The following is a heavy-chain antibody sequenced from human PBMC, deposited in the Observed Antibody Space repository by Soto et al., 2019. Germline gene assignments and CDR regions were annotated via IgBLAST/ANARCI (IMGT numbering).Heavy chain of an antibody. CDR2: IYNDGTT. CDR1: GLSVRNNY. Sequence: EVQLVESGGGLIQPGGSLRLSCTASGLSVRNNYMSWVRQAPGMGLEWVSVIYNDGTTYYADSVKGRFTISRDTSKNTLSLQMDSLRAEDTAVYYCVRPIPAGRNYGMDVWGQGTTVTVSS. CDR3: VRPIPAGRNYGMDV. V-gene: IGHV3-53*01. J-gene: IGHJ6*02. D-gene: IGHD2-21*01.